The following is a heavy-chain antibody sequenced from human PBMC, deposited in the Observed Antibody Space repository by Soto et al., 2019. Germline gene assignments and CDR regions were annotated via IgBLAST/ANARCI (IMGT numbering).Heavy chain of an antibody. J-gene: IGHJ4*02. Sequence: GGSLRLSCAAPEFTFSSDSMSWVRQAPGKGLEWVSAISGSGGSTYYADSVKGRFTISRDNSKNTLYLQMNSLRAEDTAVYYCAKEKGYSSSWFEFDYWGQGTLVTVSS. CDR3: AKEKGYSSSWFEFDY. V-gene: IGHV3-23*01. CDR2: ISGSGGST. D-gene: IGHD6-13*01. CDR1: EFTFSSDS.